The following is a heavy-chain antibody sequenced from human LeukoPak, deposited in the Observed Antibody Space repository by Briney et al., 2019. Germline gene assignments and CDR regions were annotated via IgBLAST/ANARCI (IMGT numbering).Heavy chain of an antibody. J-gene: IGHJ4*02. CDR2: ISSSGSTI. V-gene: IGHV3-48*03. CDR3: ASSRSGPLFDY. Sequence: GGSLRLSCAASGFTFSSYEMNWVRQAPGKGLEWVSYISSSGSTIYYADSVKGRFTISRDNAKNSLYLQMNSLRAEDTAVYYCASSRSGPLFDYWGQGTLVTVSS. CDR1: GFTFSSYE.